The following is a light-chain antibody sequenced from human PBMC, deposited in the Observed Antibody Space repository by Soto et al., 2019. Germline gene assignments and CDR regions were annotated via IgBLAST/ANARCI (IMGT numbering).Light chain of an antibody. CDR1: QSISSK. J-gene: IGKJ1*01. CDR2: DAS. Sequence: EIVLTQSPATLSLSPGERATLSCRASQSISSKLGWYQQKPGQAPRLLIYDASNRATDIPVSFSGSGSGTDFTLIIGSLEPEDSAVYYCQQRSNWPRTFGQGTKVEIK. CDR3: QQRSNWPRT. V-gene: IGKV3-11*01.